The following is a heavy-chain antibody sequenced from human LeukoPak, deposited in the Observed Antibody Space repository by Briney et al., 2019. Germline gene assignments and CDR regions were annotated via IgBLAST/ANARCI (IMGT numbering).Heavy chain of an antibody. D-gene: IGHD2-15*01. CDR2: ISSRGTTI. CDR3: ARDSIVDGAFDI. J-gene: IGHJ3*02. Sequence: GGSLRLSCAASGFTFSSYEMNWVRQAPGKGLEWVSYISSRGTTIYNADSVKGRFTISRDNAKNSLYLQMNSLRAEDTAVYYCARDSIVDGAFDIRGQGTMVTVSS. V-gene: IGHV3-48*03. CDR1: GFTFSSYE.